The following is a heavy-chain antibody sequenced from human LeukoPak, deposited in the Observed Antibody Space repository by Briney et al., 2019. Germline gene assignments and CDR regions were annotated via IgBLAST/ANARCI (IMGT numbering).Heavy chain of an antibody. V-gene: IGHV4-39*01. Sequence: PSETLSLTCTVSGGSISSSSYYWGWIRQPPGKGLEWIGSIYYSGSTYYNPSLKSRVTISVDRSKNQFSLKLSSVTAADTAVYYCARHSSVDFWSGYYDYFDYWGQGTLVTVSS. CDR1: GGSISSSSYY. J-gene: IGHJ4*02. CDR2: IYYSGST. D-gene: IGHD3-3*01. CDR3: ARHSSVDFWSGYYDYFDY.